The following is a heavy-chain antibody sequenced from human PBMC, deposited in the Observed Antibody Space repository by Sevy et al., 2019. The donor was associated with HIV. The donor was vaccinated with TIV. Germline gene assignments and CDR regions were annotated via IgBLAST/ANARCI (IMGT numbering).Heavy chain of an antibody. V-gene: IGHV3-30*18. D-gene: IGHD6-19*01. CDR1: GFTFSSYG. J-gene: IGHJ4*02. Sequence: GESLKISCAASGFTFSSYGMHWVRQAPGKGLEWVAVISYDGSNKYYADSVKGRFTISRDNSKNTLYLQMNSLRAEDTAVYYCAKERIAVASGDFDYWGQGTLVTVSS. CDR2: ISYDGSNK. CDR3: AKERIAVASGDFDY.